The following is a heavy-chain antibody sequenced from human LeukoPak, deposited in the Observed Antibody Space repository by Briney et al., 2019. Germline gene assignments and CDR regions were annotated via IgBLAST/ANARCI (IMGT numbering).Heavy chain of an antibody. CDR2: IKYDGSAK. J-gene: IGHJ4*02. CDR3: ARVNVLVEGASDHFDY. CDR1: GFTFSSYW. D-gene: IGHD2-2*01. Sequence: PGGSLRLSCAASGFTFSSYWMTWVRQPPGKGLEWVANIKYDGSAKYYGDSVKGRFTISRDNTKNSLYLQMNSLRAEDTAVYYCARVNVLVEGASDHFDYWGQGTPATVHS. V-gene: IGHV3-7*01.